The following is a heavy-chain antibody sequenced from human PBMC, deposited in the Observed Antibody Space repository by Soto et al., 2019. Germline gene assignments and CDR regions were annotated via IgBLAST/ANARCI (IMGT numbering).Heavy chain of an antibody. CDR3: AREWTSIAARQRRFDY. CDR2: INSDGSST. D-gene: IGHD6-6*01. Sequence: PGGSLRLSCAASGFTFSSYWMHWVRQAPGKGLVWVSRINSDGSSTSYADSVKGRFTISRDNAKNTLYLQMNSLRAEDTAVYYCAREWTSIAARQRRFDYWGQGTLVTVSS. CDR1: GFTFSSYW. J-gene: IGHJ4*02. V-gene: IGHV3-74*01.